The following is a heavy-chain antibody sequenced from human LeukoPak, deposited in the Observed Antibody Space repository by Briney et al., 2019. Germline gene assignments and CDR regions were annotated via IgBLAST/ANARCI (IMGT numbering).Heavy chain of an antibody. CDR3: ARVENYYGSGSPLTYFDY. V-gene: IGHV4-59*01. J-gene: IGHJ4*02. D-gene: IGHD3-10*01. CDR2: IYYSGST. CDR1: GGSISSYY. Sequence: SETLSLTCTVSGGSISSYYWSWIRQPPGKGLEWIGYIYYSGSTNYNPSLKGRVTISVDTSKNQFSLKLSSVTAADTAVYYCARVENYYGSGSPLTYFDYWGQGTLVTVSS.